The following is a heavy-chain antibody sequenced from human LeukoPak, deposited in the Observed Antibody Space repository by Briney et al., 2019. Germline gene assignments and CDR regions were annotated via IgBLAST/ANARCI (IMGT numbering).Heavy chain of an antibody. Sequence: PSETLSLTCTVSGGSISSSSAYWGWIRQPPGKGLEWIGSIYYSKNTYYNPSLKSRVTISVDTSKNQFSLKLSSVTAADTAVYYCATGYCTNGVCDHNWFDPWGQGTLVTVSS. D-gene: IGHD2-8*01. CDR3: ATGYCTNGVCDHNWFDP. V-gene: IGHV4-39*07. J-gene: IGHJ5*02. CDR2: IYYSKNT. CDR1: GGSISSSSAY.